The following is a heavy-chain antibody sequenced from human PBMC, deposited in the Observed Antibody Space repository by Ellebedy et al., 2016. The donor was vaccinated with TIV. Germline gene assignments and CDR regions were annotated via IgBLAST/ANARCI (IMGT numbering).Heavy chain of an antibody. V-gene: IGHV3-30*18. CDR1: GFTFSSYG. D-gene: IGHD3-22*01. J-gene: IGHJ6*02. CDR3: AKDHTMIAYGMDV. Sequence: GESLKISXAASGFTFSSYGMHWVRQAPGKGLEWVAVISYDGSNKYYADSVKGRFTISRDNSKNTLYLQMNSLRAEDTAVYYCAKDHTMIAYGMDVWGQGTTVTVSS. CDR2: ISYDGSNK.